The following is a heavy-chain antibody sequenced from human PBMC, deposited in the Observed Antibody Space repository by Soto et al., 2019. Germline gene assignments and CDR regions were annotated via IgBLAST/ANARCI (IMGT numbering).Heavy chain of an antibody. CDR1: GFTLNNAW. CDR2: IRSKTDGGTT. V-gene: IGHV3-15*01. J-gene: IGHJ5*02. Sequence: KPGGSLRLSCAVSGFTLNNAWMSWVRQAPGKGLEWVARIRSKTDGGTTDYAAPVKGRFTISRDDSKNTLYLQMNSLKTEDTAVYFCAALRRYLAGFDPWGQGTLVTVSS. CDR3: AALRRYLAGFDP. D-gene: IGHD6-13*01.